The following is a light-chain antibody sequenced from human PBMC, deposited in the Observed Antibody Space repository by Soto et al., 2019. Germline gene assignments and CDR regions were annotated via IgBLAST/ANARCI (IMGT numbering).Light chain of an antibody. J-gene: IGKJ4*01. Sequence: EMVLTQSPGTLSLSPGERATLSCRASQSVRSSYLAWYQQKPGQAPRLLIYGASSRATGSPDRFSGSGSGTDFTLTISRLEPEDSAVYYCQQYGSSPPITFGGGTKVEIK. V-gene: IGKV3-20*01. CDR1: QSVRSSY. CDR2: GAS. CDR3: QQYGSSPPIT.